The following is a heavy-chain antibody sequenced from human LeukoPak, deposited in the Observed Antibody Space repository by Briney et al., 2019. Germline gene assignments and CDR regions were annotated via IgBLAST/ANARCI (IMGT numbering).Heavy chain of an antibody. V-gene: IGHV3-23*01. CDR3: TKVASSGSCYQSDY. J-gene: IGHJ4*02. CDR2: LSGSAGSP. CDR1: GFTFSSYA. D-gene: IGHD2-15*01. Sequence: GGSLRLSCVASGFTFSSYALTWVRQAPGKGLEWVSGLSGSAGSPYYADSVKGRFTISRDNSKNTLFLQMNDLRAEDTAIYYCTKVASSGSCYQSDYWGQGTLVTVSS.